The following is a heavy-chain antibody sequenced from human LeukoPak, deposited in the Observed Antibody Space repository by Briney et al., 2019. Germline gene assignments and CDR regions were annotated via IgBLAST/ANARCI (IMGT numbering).Heavy chain of an antibody. CDR3: ARDLRYYDFWSGYFYGMDV. V-gene: IGHV3-74*01. J-gene: IGHJ6*02. CDR2: VNSDGSST. D-gene: IGHD3-3*01. Sequence: GGSLRLSCAASGFTFSSHWMHWVRQAPGKGLVWVSRVNSDGSSTSYAASVEGRFTISRDNAKNTLYLQMNSLRDEDTAVYYCARDLRYYDFWSGYFYGMDVWGQGTTVTVSS. CDR1: GFTFSSHW.